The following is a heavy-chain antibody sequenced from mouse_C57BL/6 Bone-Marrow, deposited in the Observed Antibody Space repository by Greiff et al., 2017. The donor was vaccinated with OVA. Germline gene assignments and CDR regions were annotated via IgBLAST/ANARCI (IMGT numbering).Heavy chain of an antibody. CDR3: ARSARWLLRAMDY. J-gene: IGHJ4*01. D-gene: IGHD2-3*01. CDR1: GYTFTSYW. V-gene: IGHV1-52*01. Sequence: VKLQQPGAELVRPGSSVKLSCKASGYTFTSYWMHWVKQRPIQGLEWIGNIDPSDSETHYNQKFKDKATLTVDKSSSTAYMQLSSLTSEDSAVYYCARSARWLLRAMDYWGQGTSVTVSS. CDR2: IDPSDSET.